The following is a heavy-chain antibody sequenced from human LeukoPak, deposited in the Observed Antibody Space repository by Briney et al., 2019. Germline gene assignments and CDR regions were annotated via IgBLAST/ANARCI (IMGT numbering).Heavy chain of an antibody. J-gene: IGHJ4*02. D-gene: IGHD3-22*01. V-gene: IGHV4-59*12. CDR2: IYYSGST. Sequence: SETLSLTCTVSGGSISSYYWSWIRQPPGKGLEWIGYIYYSGSTNYNPSLKSRVTISVDTSKNQFSLKLSSVTAADTAVYYCAREGTPYNFDSSGYYGFEDWGQGTLVTVSS. CDR1: GGSISSYY. CDR3: AREGTPYNFDSSGYYGFED.